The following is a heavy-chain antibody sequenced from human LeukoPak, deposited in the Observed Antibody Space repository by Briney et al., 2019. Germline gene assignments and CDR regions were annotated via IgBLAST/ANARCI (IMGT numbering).Heavy chain of an antibody. CDR2: INSDGSST. CDR3: AKDARYCSGGSCDRMDV. Sequence: GGSLRLSCAASGFQAPGKGLVWVSRINSDGSSTSYADSVKGRFTISRDNAKNTLYLQMNSLRAEDTAVYYCAKDARYCSGGSCDRMDVWGKGTTVIIFS. CDR1: GF. D-gene: IGHD2-15*01. V-gene: IGHV3-74*01. J-gene: IGHJ6*03.